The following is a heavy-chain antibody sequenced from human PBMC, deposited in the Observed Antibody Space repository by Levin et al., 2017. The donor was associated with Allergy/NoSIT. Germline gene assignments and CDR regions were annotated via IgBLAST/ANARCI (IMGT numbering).Heavy chain of an antibody. J-gene: IGHJ6*02. CDR2: ITSSSGYT. CDR1: GFTFSNHS. CDR3: ARHGCEDSISNYYYYYGMDV. Sequence: SCAASGFTFSNHSMNWVRQAPGRGLEWVSSITSSSGYTFYADSLKGRFTISRDNAKNSLYLQMNSLRAEDTAVYYCARHGCEDSISNYYYYYGMDVWGQGTTVTVSS. V-gene: IGHV3-21*01. D-gene: IGHD6-6*01.